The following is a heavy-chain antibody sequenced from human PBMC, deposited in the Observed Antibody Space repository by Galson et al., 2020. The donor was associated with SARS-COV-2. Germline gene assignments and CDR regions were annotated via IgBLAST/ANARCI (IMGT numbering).Heavy chain of an antibody. J-gene: IGHJ5*01. CDR2: ITGSGDRT. V-gene: IGHV3-23*01. Sequence: GGSLRLSCAASGFTFSTYGMSWVRQAPGRGLEWVSGITGSGDRTYYVDSVKGHFTISRDNSMNMLYLQLNSLRAEDTAIYYCARGHASGGPDWFDPWGQGTLVTVSS. CDR3: ARGHASGGPDWFDP. CDR1: GFTFSTYG. D-gene: IGHD6-19*01.